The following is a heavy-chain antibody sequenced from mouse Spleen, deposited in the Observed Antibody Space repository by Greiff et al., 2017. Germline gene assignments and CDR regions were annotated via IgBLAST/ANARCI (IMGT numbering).Heavy chain of an antibody. CDR1: GFTFSSYA. CDR3: AESTDFDY. CDR2: ISSGGSYT. V-gene: IGHV5-9-1*01. J-gene: IGHJ2*01. Sequence: EVKVVESGGGLVKPGGSLKLSCAASGFTFSSYAMSWVRQTPEKRLEWVATISSGGSYTYYPDSVKGRFTISRDNAKNTLYLQMSSLRSEDTAMYYCAESTDFDYWGQGTTLTVSS. D-gene: IGHD2-1*01.